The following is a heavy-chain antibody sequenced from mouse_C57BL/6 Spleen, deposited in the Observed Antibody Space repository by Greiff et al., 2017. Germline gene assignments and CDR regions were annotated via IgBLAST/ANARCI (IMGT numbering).Heavy chain of an antibody. CDR1: GFTFSSYG. D-gene: IGHD3-2*02. Sequence: EVQLVESGGDLVKPGGSLKLSCAASGFTFSSYGMSWVRQTPDKRLEWVATISSGGSYTYYPDSVKGRFTISRDNAKNTLYLQMSSLKSEDTAMYYCARGTAQATSLYYFDYWGQGTTLTVSS. J-gene: IGHJ2*01. V-gene: IGHV5-6*01. CDR3: ARGTAQATSLYYFDY. CDR2: ISSGGSYT.